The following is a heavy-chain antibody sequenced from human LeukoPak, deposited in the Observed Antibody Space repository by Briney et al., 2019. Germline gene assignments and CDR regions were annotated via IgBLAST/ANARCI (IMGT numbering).Heavy chain of an antibody. CDR3: ARDRGYDILTGYYDY. Sequence: GWSLGLSCAASGFTFSDYYMSWIRQAPGKGLEWVSYISSSSSYTNYADSVKGRFTISRDNAKNSLYLQMNSLRAEDTAVYYCARDRGYDILTGYYDYWGQGTLVTVSS. CDR2: ISSSSSYT. CDR1: GFTFSDYY. D-gene: IGHD3-9*01. J-gene: IGHJ4*02. V-gene: IGHV3-11*06.